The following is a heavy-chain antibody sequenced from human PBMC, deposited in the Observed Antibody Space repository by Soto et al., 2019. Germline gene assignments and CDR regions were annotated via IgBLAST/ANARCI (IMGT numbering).Heavy chain of an antibody. CDR3: AREEKQLSRYGGDFDY. Sequence: QVQLQESGPGLVKPSETLSLTCSVSDGSVNTGNYYWSWLRQPPGKGLEWIGHIYYIGTTNYNPPLKSRLTISVDTSKNQFSLKVTSVTAADTAVYFCAREEKQLSRYGGDFDYWGQGILVTVSS. CDR2: IYYIGTT. V-gene: IGHV4-61*01. D-gene: IGHD3-16*01. J-gene: IGHJ4*02. CDR1: DGSVNTGNYY.